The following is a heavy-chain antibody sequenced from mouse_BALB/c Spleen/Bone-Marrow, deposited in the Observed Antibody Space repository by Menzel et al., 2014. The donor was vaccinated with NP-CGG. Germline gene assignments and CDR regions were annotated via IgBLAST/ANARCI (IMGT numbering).Heavy chain of an antibody. V-gene: IGHV5-12-2*01. CDR1: GFTFSSDS. D-gene: IGHD1-1*01. CDR2: ISNGGGST. J-gene: IGHJ3*01. CDR3: ARHGLYYGSSSFAN. Sequence: DVMLVESGGGLVQPGGSLKLSCAASGFTFSSDSMSWVRHTPEKRLEWVAYISNGGGSTYYPDTVKGRFTISRDNAKNTLYLQMSTLKSEDTAMYFCARHGLYYGSSSFANWGQGTLVTVSA.